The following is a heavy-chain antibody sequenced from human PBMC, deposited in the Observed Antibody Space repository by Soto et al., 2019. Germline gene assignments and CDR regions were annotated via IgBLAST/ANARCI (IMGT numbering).Heavy chain of an antibody. V-gene: IGHV3-23*01. J-gene: IGHJ4*02. Sequence: GGSLRLSCAASGFTFSSYAMSWVRQAPGKGLEWVSAISGSGGSTYHADSVKGRFTISRDNSKNTLYLQMNSLRAEDTAVYYCAKGDCTNGVCHNDYWGQGTLVTVSS. CDR2: ISGSGGST. CDR1: GFTFSSYA. D-gene: IGHD2-8*01. CDR3: AKGDCTNGVCHNDY.